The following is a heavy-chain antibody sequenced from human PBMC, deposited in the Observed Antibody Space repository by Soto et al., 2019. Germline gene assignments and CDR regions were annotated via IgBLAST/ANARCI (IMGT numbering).Heavy chain of an antibody. D-gene: IGHD3-22*01. V-gene: IGHV1-69*12. CDR1: GGTFSNYG. CDR3: ARGGSDYEGSGYYQGHV. CDR2: IVPIFGA. J-gene: IGHJ6*02. Sequence: QVQLVQSGAEVKKPGSSVKVSCKSSGGTFSNYGFSWVRQAPGQGLECMGVIVPIFGAEHPQKFQGRVTITADESXTXXCRELRGLRSEDTAVYYCARGGSDYEGSGYYQGHVWGQGTTVTVS.